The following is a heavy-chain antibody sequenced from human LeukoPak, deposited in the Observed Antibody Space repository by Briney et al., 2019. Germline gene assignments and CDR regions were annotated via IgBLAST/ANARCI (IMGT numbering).Heavy chain of an antibody. CDR2: IYYSGST. CDR1: GGSISSYY. V-gene: IGHV4-59*01. J-gene: IGHJ3*02. Sequence: SETLSLTCTVSGGSISSYYWSWIRQPPGKGLEWIGYIYYSGSTNYNPSLKSRVTISVDTSKNQFSLKLSSVTAADTAVYYCARVFYYGSGSYYNVFAFDIWGQGTMVTVSS. D-gene: IGHD3-10*01. CDR3: ARVFYYGSGSYYNVFAFDI.